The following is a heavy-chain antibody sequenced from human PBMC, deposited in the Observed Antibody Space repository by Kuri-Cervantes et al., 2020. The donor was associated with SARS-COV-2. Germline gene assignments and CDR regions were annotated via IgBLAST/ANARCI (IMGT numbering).Heavy chain of an antibody. CDR3: AQAGPEGPYYFDY. CDR2: IRYDGSNK. CDR1: GFTFNNSA. V-gene: IGHV3-30*02. J-gene: IGHJ4*02. D-gene: IGHD3-10*01. Sequence: GESLKISCAASGFTFNNSAMYWVRQAPGKGLEWVAFIRYDGSNKYYADSVKGRFTISRDNSKNTLYLQMNSLRAEDTAVYYCAQAGPEGPYYFDYWGQGTLVTVSS.